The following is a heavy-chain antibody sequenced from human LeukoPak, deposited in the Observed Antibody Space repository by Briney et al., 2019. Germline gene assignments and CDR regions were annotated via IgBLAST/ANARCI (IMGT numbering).Heavy chain of an antibody. Sequence: PGGSLRLSCAASGLTFSSYSMNWVRQAPGKGLEWVSSISSSSSYIYYADSVKGRFTISRDNAKNSLYLQMNSLRAEDTAVYYCASPPGVKRYCSSTSCYGYMDVWGKGTTVTVSS. CDR2: ISSSSSYI. CDR3: ASPPGVKRYCSSTSCYGYMDV. D-gene: IGHD2-2*01. CDR1: GLTFSSYS. J-gene: IGHJ6*03. V-gene: IGHV3-21*01.